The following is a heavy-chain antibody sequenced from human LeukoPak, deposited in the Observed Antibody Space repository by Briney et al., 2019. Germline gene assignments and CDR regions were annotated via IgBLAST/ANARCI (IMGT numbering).Heavy chain of an antibody. Sequence: PSETLSLTCTVSGGSISSSSYYWGWIRQPPGKGLEWIGSIYYSGSTYYNPSLKSRVTVSVDTSKNQFSLKLSSVTAADTAVYYCARFGKTRYCSSTSCYSDYWGQGTLVTVSS. J-gene: IGHJ4*02. CDR2: IYYSGST. D-gene: IGHD2-2*01. V-gene: IGHV4-39*07. CDR3: ARFGKTRYCSSTSCYSDY. CDR1: GGSISSSSYY.